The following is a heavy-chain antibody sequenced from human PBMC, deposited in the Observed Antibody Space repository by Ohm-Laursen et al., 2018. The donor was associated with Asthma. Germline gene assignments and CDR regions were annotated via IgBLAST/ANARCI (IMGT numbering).Heavy chain of an antibody. Sequence: SLRLSCAASGFTFSDYYMSWIRQAPGKGLEWISSISSSGSTIYYADSVKGRFTISRDNAKNSLYLQMNSLRAQDTAVFYCAKQVGATIGYFDYWGQGTLVTVSS. V-gene: IGHV3-11*01. CDR3: AKQVGATIGYFDY. D-gene: IGHD5-12*01. J-gene: IGHJ4*02. CDR2: ISSSGSTI. CDR1: GFTFSDYY.